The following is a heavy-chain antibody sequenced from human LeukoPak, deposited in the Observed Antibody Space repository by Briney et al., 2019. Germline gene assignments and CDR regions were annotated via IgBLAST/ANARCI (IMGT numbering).Heavy chain of an antibody. J-gene: IGHJ4*02. CDR2: IIPILGIA. CDR3: AREHYYDSSGYYSVPAIGDY. D-gene: IGHD3-22*01. CDR1: GGTFSSYA. Sequence: ASVKVSCKASGGTFSSYAISWGRQAPGQGREWMGRIIPILGIANTAQKFQGRVTITAGKSTSTAYMELSSLRSEDTAVYYCAREHYYDSSGYYSVPAIGDYWGQGTLVTVSS. V-gene: IGHV1-69*04.